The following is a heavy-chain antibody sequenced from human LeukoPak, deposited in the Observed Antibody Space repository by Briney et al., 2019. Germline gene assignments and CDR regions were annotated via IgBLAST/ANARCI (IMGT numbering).Heavy chain of an antibody. CDR1: GGSFSGYC. J-gene: IGHJ5*02. CDR3: ARGRPRSYIALRWFDP. CDR2: INHSGST. D-gene: IGHD3-10*01. V-gene: IGHV4-34*01. Sequence: SETLSLTCAVYGGSFSGYCWSWIRQPPGKGLEWIGEINHSGSTNYNPSLKSRVTISVDTSKNQFSLKLSSVTAADTAVYYCARGRPRSYIALRWFDPWGQGTLVTVSS.